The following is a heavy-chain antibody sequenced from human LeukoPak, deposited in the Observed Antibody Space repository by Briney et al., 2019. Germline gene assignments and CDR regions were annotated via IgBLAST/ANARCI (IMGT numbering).Heavy chain of an antibody. CDR1: GGSISSGGYY. Sequence: SETLSLTCTVSGGSISSGGYYWSWIRQHPGKGLEWIGYIYYSGSAYYNPSLKSRVTISIDTSKNQFSLKLSSVTAADTAVYYCARAVHYYYYMDVWGXXXTVTVSS. J-gene: IGHJ6*03. CDR3: ARAVHYYYYMDV. V-gene: IGHV4-31*03. CDR2: IYYSGSA.